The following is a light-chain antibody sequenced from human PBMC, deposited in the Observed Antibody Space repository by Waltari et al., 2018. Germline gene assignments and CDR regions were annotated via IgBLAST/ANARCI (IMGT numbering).Light chain of an antibody. V-gene: IGLV2-14*03. CDR2: DVS. Sequence: QSALTQPASVSGSPGQSITISSTGTSSAVGAYNYVSWYQQHPGKAPKLMIYDVSKRHSGVSARFSGSKSGNTASLTISGLQAEDEADYYCSSFTNSAIYVFGSVTKVTVL. J-gene: IGLJ1*01. CDR3: SSFTNSAIYV. CDR1: SSAVGAYNY.